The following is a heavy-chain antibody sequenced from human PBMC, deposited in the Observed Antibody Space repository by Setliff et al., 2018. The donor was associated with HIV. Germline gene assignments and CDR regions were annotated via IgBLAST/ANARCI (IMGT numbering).Heavy chain of an antibody. J-gene: IGHJ5*02. CDR2: IYYTGIP. CDR1: DDSVSTFY. Sequence: PSETLSLTCTVSDDSVSTFYWNWIRQPPGKGLQWIGLIYYTGIPTYNPSLEGRITMSVDRSKNQFSLRLTSVTAADTAMYYCARVSRLHPFDPWGQGTLVTVSS. D-gene: IGHD2-15*01. CDR3: ARVSRLHPFDP. V-gene: IGHV4-59*02.